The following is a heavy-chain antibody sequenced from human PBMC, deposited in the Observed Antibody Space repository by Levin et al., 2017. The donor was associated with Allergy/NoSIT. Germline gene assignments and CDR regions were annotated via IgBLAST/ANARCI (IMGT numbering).Heavy chain of an antibody. V-gene: IGHV3-13*01. Sequence: GESLKISCAASGFTFSSYDMHWVRQATGKGLEWVSAIGTAGDTYYSGSVKGRFTISRENAKNSLYLQMNSLRAGDTAVYYCARRGITMYAFDIWGQGTMVTVSS. J-gene: IGHJ3*02. CDR1: GFTFSSYD. CDR2: IGTAGDT. CDR3: ARRGITMYAFDI. D-gene: IGHD3-10*02.